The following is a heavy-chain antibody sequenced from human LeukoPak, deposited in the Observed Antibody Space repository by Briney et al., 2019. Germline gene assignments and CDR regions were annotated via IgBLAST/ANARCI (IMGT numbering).Heavy chain of an antibody. Sequence: GGSLRLSCAASGFTVSSNYMSWVRQAPGKGLEWVSAISGSGGSTYYADSVKGRFTISRDNSKNTLYLQMNSLRAEDTAVYYCAKDGGDYFFDYWGQGTLVTVSS. CDR3: AKDGGDYFFDY. D-gene: IGHD4-17*01. CDR2: ISGSGGST. V-gene: IGHV3-23*01. J-gene: IGHJ4*02. CDR1: GFTVSSNY.